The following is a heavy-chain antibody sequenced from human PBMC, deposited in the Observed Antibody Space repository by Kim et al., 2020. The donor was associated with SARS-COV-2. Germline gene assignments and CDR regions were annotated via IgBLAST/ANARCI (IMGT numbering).Heavy chain of an antibody. V-gene: IGHV4-4*02. D-gene: IGHD3-10*01. Sequence: SETLSLTCAVSGGSISSSNWWSWVRQPPGKGLEWIGEIYHSGSTNYNPSLKSRVTISVDKSKNQFSPKLSSVTAADTAVYYCARARVATALKFDPWGQGTLVTVSS. CDR2: IYHSGST. J-gene: IGHJ5*02. CDR1: GGSISSSNW. CDR3: ARARVATALKFDP.